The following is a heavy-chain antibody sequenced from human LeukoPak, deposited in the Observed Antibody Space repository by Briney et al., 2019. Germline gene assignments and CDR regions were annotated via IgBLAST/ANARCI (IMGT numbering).Heavy chain of an antibody. Sequence: ASVKVSCKASGGTFSSYAISWVRQAPGQGLEWMGWINTNTGNPTYAQGFTGRFVFSLDTSVSTAYLQISSLKAEDTAVYYCARGGIRIAAAGYYFDYWGQGTLVTVSS. V-gene: IGHV7-4-1*02. J-gene: IGHJ4*02. CDR2: INTNTGNP. D-gene: IGHD6-13*01. CDR1: GGTFSSYA. CDR3: ARGGIRIAAAGYYFDY.